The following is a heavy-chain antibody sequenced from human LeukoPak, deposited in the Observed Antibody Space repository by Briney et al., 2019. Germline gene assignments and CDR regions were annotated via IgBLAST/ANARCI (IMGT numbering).Heavy chain of an antibody. J-gene: IGHJ3*01. Sequence: SETLSLTCTVSGGSSRSTNYYWGWTRQPPGKGLEWIGNIYYSGRTYYNPSLKSRVTISVDTSKNQFTLKLSSVTAADTAVYYCARHKTVTYDVFDLWGRGTMVTVSS. CDR2: IYYSGRT. CDR1: GGSSRSTNYY. CDR3: ARHKTVTYDVFDL. D-gene: IGHD3-3*01. V-gene: IGHV4-39*01.